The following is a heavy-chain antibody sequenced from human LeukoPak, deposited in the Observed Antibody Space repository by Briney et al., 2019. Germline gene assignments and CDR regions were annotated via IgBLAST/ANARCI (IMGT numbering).Heavy chain of an antibody. CDR2: IYYSGST. Sequence: SETLSLTCTVSGGSISSSSYYWGWIRQPPGKGLEWIGSIYYSGSTYYNPSLKSRVTISVDTSKNQFSLKRSYVTAADTAVYSRASRGGRGFFDYWGQGTLVTVSS. V-gene: IGHV4-39*01. CDR3: ASRGGRGFFDY. CDR1: GGSISSSSYY. J-gene: IGHJ4*02. D-gene: IGHD2-15*01.